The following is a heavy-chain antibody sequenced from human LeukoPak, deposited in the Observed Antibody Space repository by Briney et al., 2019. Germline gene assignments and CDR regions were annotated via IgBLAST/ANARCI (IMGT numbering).Heavy chain of an antibody. D-gene: IGHD6-19*01. CDR2: IYYSGST. V-gene: IGHV4-38-2*02. Sequence: SETLSLTCTVSGYSISGAYYWGWIRQPPGKGLEWIGSIYYSGSTYYNPSLKSRVTISVDTSKNQFSLKLSSVTAADTAVYYCARLNPIAVAGGKYYFDYWGQGTLVTVSS. CDR1: GYSISGAYY. J-gene: IGHJ4*02. CDR3: ARLNPIAVAGGKYYFDY.